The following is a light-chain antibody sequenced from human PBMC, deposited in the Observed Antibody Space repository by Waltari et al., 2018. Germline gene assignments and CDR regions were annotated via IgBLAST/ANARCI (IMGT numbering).Light chain of an antibody. V-gene: IGKV1D-12*01. CDR1: QDISGW. CDR3: HQAHSFPFT. CDR2: AAS. Sequence: DIQMTQSPSSVSASVGDRVTITCRASQDISGWLAWYQQKPGQAPKLLIYAASSLQGGVPARFSGTGSGTDFTLTINGLQPEEFGTYYCHQAHSFPFTFGPGTKVDV. J-gene: IGKJ3*01.